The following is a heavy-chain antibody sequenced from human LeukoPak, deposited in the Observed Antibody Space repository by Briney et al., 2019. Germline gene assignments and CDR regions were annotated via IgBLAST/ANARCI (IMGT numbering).Heavy chain of an antibody. D-gene: IGHD4-11*01. CDR3: ARLHPYYYYMDV. J-gene: IGHJ6*03. V-gene: IGHV1-69*05. CDR2: IIPIFGTA. CDR1: GGTFTSYA. Sequence: SVKVSCKASGGTFTSYAISWVRQAPGQGLEWMGRIIPIFGTANYAQKLQGRVTITTDESPSTTNMELSRLRSADTAVSYCARLHPYYYYMDVWGKGTTVTAS.